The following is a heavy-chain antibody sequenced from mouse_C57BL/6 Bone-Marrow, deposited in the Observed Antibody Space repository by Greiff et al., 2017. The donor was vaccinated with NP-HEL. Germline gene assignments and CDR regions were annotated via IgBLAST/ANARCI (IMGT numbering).Heavy chain of an antibody. CDR1: GYTFTSYG. V-gene: IGHV1-81*01. D-gene: IGHD2-2*01. Sequence: VKLVESGAELARPGASVKLSCKASGYTFTSYGISWVKQRTGQGLEWIGEIYPRSGNTYYNEKFKGKATLTADKSSSTAYMELRSLTSEDSAVYFCARETMVTTPYAMDYWGQGTSVTVSS. CDR2: IYPRSGNT. CDR3: ARETMVTTPYAMDY. J-gene: IGHJ4*01.